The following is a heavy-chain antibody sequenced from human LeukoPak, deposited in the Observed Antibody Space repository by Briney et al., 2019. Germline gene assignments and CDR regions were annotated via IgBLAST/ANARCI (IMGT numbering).Heavy chain of an antibody. V-gene: IGHV3-48*03. D-gene: IGHD6-13*01. Sequence: PGGSLRLSCAASGFTFSSYEMNWVRQAPGKGLEWLSYISSSGSTIYYAVSVKGRFTISRDNAKKLLYLQMNSLRAEDTAVYYCARAPGSSGYAFDIWGQGTVVTVSS. CDR3: ARAPGSSGYAFDI. CDR1: GFTFSSYE. J-gene: IGHJ3*02. CDR2: ISSSGSTI.